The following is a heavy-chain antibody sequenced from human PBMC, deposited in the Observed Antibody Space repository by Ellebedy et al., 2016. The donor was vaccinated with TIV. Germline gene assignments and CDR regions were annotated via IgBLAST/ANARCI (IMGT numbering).Heavy chain of an antibody. Sequence: KVSCKGSGHIFNSHWITWVRQMPGKGLEWMGRIDPGDSYTTYSPSFQGHVTISIDKSISTAYLQWSSLKASDSAVYYCARQSQGGGESGVFDIWGQGTLLTVSS. CDR1: GHIFNSHW. CDR3: ARQSQGGGESGVFDI. J-gene: IGHJ3*02. CDR2: IDPGDSYT. D-gene: IGHD3-16*01. V-gene: IGHV5-10-1*01.